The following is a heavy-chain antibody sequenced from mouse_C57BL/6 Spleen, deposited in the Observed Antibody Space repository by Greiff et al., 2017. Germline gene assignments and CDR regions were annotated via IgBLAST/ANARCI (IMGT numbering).Heavy chain of an antibody. Sequence: EVQLQQSGPELVKPGASVKISCKASGYTFTDYYMNWVKQSHGKSLEWIGDINPNNGGTSYNQKFKGKATLTVDKSSSTAYMDLRSLTSEDSAVYYCARRFAYWGQGTLVTVSA. CDR1: GYTFTDYY. CDR3: ARRFAY. CDR2: INPNNGGT. V-gene: IGHV1-26*01. J-gene: IGHJ3*01.